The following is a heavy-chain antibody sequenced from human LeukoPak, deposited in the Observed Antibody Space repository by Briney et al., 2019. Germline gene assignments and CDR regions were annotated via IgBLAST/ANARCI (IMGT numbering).Heavy chain of an antibody. CDR3: AKPSFDYGDYFDY. V-gene: IGHV3-23*01. Sequence: PGGSLRLSCAASGFTFSSYAMSWVRQAPGKGLEWVSAISGSGGSTYYAGSVKGRFTISRDNSKNTLYLQMNSLRAEDTAVYYCAKPSFDYGDYFDYWGQGTLVTVSS. J-gene: IGHJ4*02. CDR2: ISGSGGST. CDR1: GFTFSSYA. D-gene: IGHD4-17*01.